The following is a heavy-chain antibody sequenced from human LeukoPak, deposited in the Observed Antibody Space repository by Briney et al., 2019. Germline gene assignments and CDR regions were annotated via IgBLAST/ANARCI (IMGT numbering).Heavy chain of an antibody. D-gene: IGHD3-10*01. CDR1: GYNFYSYW. CDR3: ATLVGYGSLFDH. V-gene: IGHV5-51*01. J-gene: IGHJ4*02. CDR2: IYPGDSDT. Sequence: WESPETLFKSPGYNFYSYWHGWVRHVPGKGLEYMGIIYPGDSDTRYSPSFQGQVTISADKSISTAYLQWSSLKASDTAMDYCATLVGYGSLFDHWRQGSLVTVSS.